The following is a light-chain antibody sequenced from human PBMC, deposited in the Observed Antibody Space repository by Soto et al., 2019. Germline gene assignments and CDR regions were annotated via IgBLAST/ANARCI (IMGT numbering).Light chain of an antibody. CDR2: GAS. CDR1: QSFSSKY. CDR3: QQYGGSLT. Sequence: EIVLTQSPATLSLSPGERATLSCRASQSFSSKYLAWYQQKPGQSPRLLISGASGRATGIPDRFSGSGSGTDFTLTISRLEPEDFAVYYCQQYGGSLTFGGGTKIEIK. J-gene: IGKJ4*01. V-gene: IGKV3-20*01.